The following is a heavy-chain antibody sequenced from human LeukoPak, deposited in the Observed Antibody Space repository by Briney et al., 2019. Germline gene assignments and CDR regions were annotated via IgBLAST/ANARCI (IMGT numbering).Heavy chain of an antibody. Sequence: SETLSLTCTVSGGPISTYYWSWIRHPPGKGLEWIGYIYYSGSNNYNPPLKSRVTTSVDTSKNQFSLKLSSVTAADTAVYYCARDTGTVVDYWGQGALVTVSS. J-gene: IGHJ4*02. D-gene: IGHD4-23*01. CDR2: IYYSGSN. V-gene: IGHV4-59*01. CDR1: GGPISTYY. CDR3: ARDTGTVVDY.